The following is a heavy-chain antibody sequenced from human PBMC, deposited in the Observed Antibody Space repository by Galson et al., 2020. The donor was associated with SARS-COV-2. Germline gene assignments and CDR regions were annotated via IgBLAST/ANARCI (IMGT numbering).Heavy chain of an antibody. Sequence: SETLSLTCAVYGGSFSGYYWSWIRQPPGKGLEWIGAINHSGSTNSNPSLKSRVTISVDTSKNQFSLKLSSVTAADTAVYYCARRGVGSEGISIYYYYGMDVWGQGTTVTVSS. CDR1: GGSFSGYY. CDR3: ARRGVGSEGISIYYYYGMDV. J-gene: IGHJ6*02. V-gene: IGHV4-34*01. CDR2: INHSGST. D-gene: IGHD2-15*01.